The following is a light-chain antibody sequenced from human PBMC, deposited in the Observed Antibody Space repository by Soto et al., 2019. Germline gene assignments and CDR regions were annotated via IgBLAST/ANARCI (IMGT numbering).Light chain of an antibody. V-gene: IGKV3-15*01. CDR3: QQYNTWPPKYT. Sequence: EIVMTQSPATLSVSPGGSATLSCRASQSVSSYLAWYQQRPGQPPRLLIYRASTRATGIPARFSGSGSGTEFSLTIRRLQSEDFAVYYCQQYNTWPPKYTFGQGTKLEIK. CDR1: QSVSSY. CDR2: RAS. J-gene: IGKJ2*01.